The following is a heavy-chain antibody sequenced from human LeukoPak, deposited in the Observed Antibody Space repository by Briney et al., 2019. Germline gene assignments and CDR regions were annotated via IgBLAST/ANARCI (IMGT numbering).Heavy chain of an antibody. D-gene: IGHD4-17*01. J-gene: IGHJ4*02. Sequence: PGRSLRLSCAASGFTFSSYGMHWVRRAPGKGLEWVAVISYDGSNKYYADSVKGRFTISRDNSKNTLYLQMNSLRAEDTAVYYCAKDRPMTTVTTGDYWGQGTLVTVSS. CDR3: AKDRPMTTVTTGDY. V-gene: IGHV3-30*18. CDR1: GFTFSSYG. CDR2: ISYDGSNK.